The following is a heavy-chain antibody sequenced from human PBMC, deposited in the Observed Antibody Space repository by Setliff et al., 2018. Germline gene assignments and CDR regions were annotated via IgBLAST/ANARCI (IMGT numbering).Heavy chain of an antibody. CDR1: GGSIINSYY. Sequence: SETLSLTCTVSGGSIINSYYWSWIRQPAGKGLEWIGRISTSGNTNYNPSLKSRVTVPLDTSKNQFSLKLTSMTAADTAVYYCARDQWVRSPPLYFSYSMDVWGQGTTVTV. CDR2: ISTSGNT. V-gene: IGHV4-4*07. D-gene: IGHD5-12*01. CDR3: ARDQWVRSPPLYFSYSMDV. J-gene: IGHJ6*02.